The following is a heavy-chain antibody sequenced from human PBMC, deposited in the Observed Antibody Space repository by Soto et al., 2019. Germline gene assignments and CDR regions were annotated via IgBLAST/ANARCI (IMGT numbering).Heavy chain of an antibody. CDR1: GYTFTRYG. D-gene: IGHD6-19*01. V-gene: IGHV1-18*01. J-gene: IGHJ4*02. Sequence: QVQLVQSGAEVKKPGASVKVSCKASGYTFTRYGISWVRQAPGQGLEWMGWISAYNSNTNYAQKLQGRVTMTTDTSTSTSYMALRGMRSDDTAVYYCARDLAVGLVVYWGQGTLVTVSS. CDR2: ISAYNSNT. CDR3: ARDLAVGLVVY.